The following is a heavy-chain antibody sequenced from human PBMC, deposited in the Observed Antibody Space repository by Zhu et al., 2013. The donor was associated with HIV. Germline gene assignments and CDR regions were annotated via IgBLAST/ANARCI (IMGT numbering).Heavy chain of an antibody. Sequence: QVQLVQSGAEVKKPGASVKVSCKASGYTFTSYGISWVRQAPGQGLEWMGWISAYNGNTNYAQKLQGRVTMTTDTSTSTAYMELRSLRSDDTAVYYCARDWGRGYRDSSRPSNWFDPWGQGTLVTVSS. CDR1: GYTFTSYG. D-gene: IGHD3-16*01. V-gene: IGHV1-18*01. J-gene: IGHJ5*02. CDR3: ARDWGRGYRDSSRPSNWFDP. CDR2: ISAYNGNT.